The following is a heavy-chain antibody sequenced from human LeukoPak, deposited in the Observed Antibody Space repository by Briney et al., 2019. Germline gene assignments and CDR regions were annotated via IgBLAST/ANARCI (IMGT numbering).Heavy chain of an antibody. CDR1: GSTFTSYC. CDR2: INPSGGST. D-gene: IGHD6-13*01. Sequence: GASVKVSCKASGSTFTSYCMHWVRQAPGQGLEWMGIINPSGGSTSYAQKFQGRVTMTRDTSTSTVYMELSSLRSEDTAVYYCASIVAASYYGLDVWGQGTTVTVSS. V-gene: IGHV1-46*01. CDR3: ASIVAASYYGLDV. J-gene: IGHJ6*02.